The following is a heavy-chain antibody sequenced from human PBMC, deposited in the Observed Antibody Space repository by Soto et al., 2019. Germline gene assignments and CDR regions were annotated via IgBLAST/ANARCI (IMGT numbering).Heavy chain of an antibody. CDR3: ARAIAVAGFFDY. V-gene: IGHV4-39*01. D-gene: IGHD6-19*01. Sequence: SETLSLTCTVSGCSISSSSYYWGWIRQPPGKGLEWIGSIYYSGSTYYNPSLKSRVTISVDTSKNQFSLKLSSVTAADTAVYYCARAIAVAGFFDYWGQGTLVTVSS. CDR1: GCSISSSSYY. CDR2: IYYSGST. J-gene: IGHJ4*02.